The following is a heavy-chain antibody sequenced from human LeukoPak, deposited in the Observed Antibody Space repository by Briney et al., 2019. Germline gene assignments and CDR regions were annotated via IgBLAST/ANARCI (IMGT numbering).Heavy chain of an antibody. D-gene: IGHD3-3*01. CDR1: GGSISSGDYY. V-gene: IGHV4-30-4*01. CDR2: IYYSGST. Sequence: PSETLSLTCTVSGGSISSGDYYWSWIRQPPGKGMEWIGYIYYSGSTYYNPSLKSRVTISVDTSKNQFSLKLSSVTAADTAVYYCASNGFWSGFDYWGQGTLVTVSS. CDR3: ASNGFWSGFDY. J-gene: IGHJ4*02.